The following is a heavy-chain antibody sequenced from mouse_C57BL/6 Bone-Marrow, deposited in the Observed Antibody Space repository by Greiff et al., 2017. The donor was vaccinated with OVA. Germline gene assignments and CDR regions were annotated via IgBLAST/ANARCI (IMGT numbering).Heavy chain of an antibody. CDR3: ARGSFAF. Sequence: QVQLQQPGAELVRPGTSVKLSCKASGYTFTSYWMHWVKQRHGQGLEWIGVIDPSDSYTNYNQKFNGKATLTVDTSTSTAYMQLSSLTSEDSAVYYCARGSFAFWGQGTLVTFSA. J-gene: IGHJ3*01. CDR2: IDPSDSYT. V-gene: IGHV1-59*01. CDR1: GYTFTSYW.